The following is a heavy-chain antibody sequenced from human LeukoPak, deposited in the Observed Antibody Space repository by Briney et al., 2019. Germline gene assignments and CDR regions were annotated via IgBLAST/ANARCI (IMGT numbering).Heavy chain of an antibody. Sequence: ASVKVSCTASGYTFTSYGISWVRQAPGQGLEWMGWISAYNGNTNYAQKLQGRVTMTTDTSTSTAYMELRSLRSDDTAVYYCARERTVYGYYGLDYWGQGTLVTVSS. CDR2: ISAYNGNT. D-gene: IGHD4-17*01. CDR1: GYTFTSYG. V-gene: IGHV1-18*01. CDR3: ARERTVYGYYGLDY. J-gene: IGHJ4*02.